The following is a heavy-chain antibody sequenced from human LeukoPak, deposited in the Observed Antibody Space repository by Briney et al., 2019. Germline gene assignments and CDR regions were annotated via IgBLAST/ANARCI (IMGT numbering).Heavy chain of an antibody. CDR2: IWYDGSNK. J-gene: IGHJ4*02. V-gene: IGHV3-33*08. CDR3: ARDPGYYYDSSGSPSFDY. D-gene: IGHD3-22*01. CDR1: GFTFSSYA. Sequence: AGGSLRLSCAASGFTFSSYAMHWVRQAPGKGLEWVAVIWYDGSNKYYADSVKGRFTISRDNSKNTLYLQMNSLRAEDTAVYYCARDPGYYYDSSGSPSFDYWGQGTLVTVSS.